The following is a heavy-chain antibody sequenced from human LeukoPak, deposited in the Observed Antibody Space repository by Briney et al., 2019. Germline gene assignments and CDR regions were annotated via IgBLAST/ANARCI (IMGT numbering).Heavy chain of an antibody. D-gene: IGHD3-3*01. Sequence: PGGSLRLSCAASGFIFRNYDMHWLRQAPGKGVEGVVSMRLEGNKRLHADSVKGRFTISRDNSNNTLHPQMNSVRPEDTAVYYCAKMGRGFNFGGPYFDYWGQGALVTVSS. V-gene: IGHV3-30*02. CDR3: AKMGRGFNFGGPYFDY. J-gene: IGHJ4*02. CDR2: MRLEGNKR. CDR1: GFIFRNYD.